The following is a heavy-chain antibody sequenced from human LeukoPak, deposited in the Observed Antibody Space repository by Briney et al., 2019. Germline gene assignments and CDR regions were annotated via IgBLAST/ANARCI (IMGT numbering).Heavy chain of an antibody. V-gene: IGHV3-23*01. CDR3: AKVEAAAGSSYYYYHMDV. J-gene: IGHJ6*03. CDR2: ISASALTT. D-gene: IGHD6-13*01. CDR1: GFTFSANG. Sequence: PGGSLRLSCAASGFTFSANGMSWVRQAPGKGLEWVSGISASALTTYYTDSVKGRFTISRDNSENTLSLQMNSLRADDTAVYYCAKVEAAAGSSYYYYHMDVWGKGTTVTVS.